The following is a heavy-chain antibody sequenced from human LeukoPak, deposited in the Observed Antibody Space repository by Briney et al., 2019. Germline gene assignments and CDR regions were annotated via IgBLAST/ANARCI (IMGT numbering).Heavy chain of an antibody. D-gene: IGHD6-13*01. J-gene: IGHJ4*02. CDR3: AADPKGIAAAGTFFDY. Sequence: SMKVSCKASGFTFTSSAVQWVRQARGQRLEWIGWIVVGSGNTNYAQKFQERVTITRDMSTSTAYMELSSLRSEDTAVYYCAADPKGIAAAGTFFDYWGQGTLVTVPS. CDR1: GFTFTSSA. V-gene: IGHV1-58*01. CDR2: IVVGSGNT.